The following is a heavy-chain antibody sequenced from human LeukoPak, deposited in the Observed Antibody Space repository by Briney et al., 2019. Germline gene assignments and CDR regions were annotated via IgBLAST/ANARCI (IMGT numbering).Heavy chain of an antibody. CDR1: GGSMSGYC. CDR3: ARECGGACYPPAYYYYMDV. V-gene: IGHV4-59*01. CDR2: VCDTGST. Sequence: PSETLFLTCTASGGSMSGYCWSWIRQPPGTRLEWIGYVCDTGSTNYNPSLKSRVTLSVDTSNNQFSLKLSSVTAADTALYYCARECGGACYPPAYYYYMDVWGKGTTVTVSS. J-gene: IGHJ6*03. D-gene: IGHD2-21*02.